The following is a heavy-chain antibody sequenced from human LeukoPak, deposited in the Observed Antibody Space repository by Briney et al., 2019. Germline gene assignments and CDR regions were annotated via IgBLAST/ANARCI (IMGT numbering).Heavy chain of an antibody. CDR1: GFFFSDSA. Sequence: GGSLRLSCAASGFFFSDSAMAWVRQAPGKGLVWVSRINTDGSITNYADSVKGRFSISRDNAKNTLYLQMSSLRAEDTAVYYCARDRGPRTGFMVREAYDYWGQGTLVTVSS. J-gene: IGHJ4*02. CDR2: INTDGSIT. CDR3: ARDRGPRTGFMVREAYDY. D-gene: IGHD3-10*01. V-gene: IGHV3-74*01.